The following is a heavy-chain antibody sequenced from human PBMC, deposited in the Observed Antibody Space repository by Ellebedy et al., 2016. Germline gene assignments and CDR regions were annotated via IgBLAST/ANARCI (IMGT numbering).Heavy chain of an antibody. V-gene: IGHV3-66*01. J-gene: IGHJ4*02. CDR2: IYAGGST. Sequence: GGSLRLSCVVSGLSVSSNYLSWVRQAPGKGLEWVSVIYAGGSTFYADSVKGRFTISRDNSKNTLYLQMNRLRAEDTAMYYWARGNTIPGPEPLDYWGQGTLITVSS. D-gene: IGHD1-14*01. CDR3: ARGNTIPGPEPLDY. CDR1: GLSVSSNY.